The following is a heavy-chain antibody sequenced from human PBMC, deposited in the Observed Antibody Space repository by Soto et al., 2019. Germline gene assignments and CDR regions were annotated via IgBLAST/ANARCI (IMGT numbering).Heavy chain of an antibody. CDR2: IIPIFGTA. Sequence: QVQLVQSGAEVKKPGSSVKVSCKASGGTFSSYAISWVRQAPGQGLEWMGGIIPIFGTANYAQKFQGRVTVTADESTSTAYMELSRLRSEDTAVYYCARSFPHCSSNSCYTGGWFGPWGQGKLVTVSS. CDR3: ARSFPHCSSNSCYTGGWFGP. J-gene: IGHJ5*02. V-gene: IGHV1-69*01. CDR1: GGTFSSYA. D-gene: IGHD2-2*02.